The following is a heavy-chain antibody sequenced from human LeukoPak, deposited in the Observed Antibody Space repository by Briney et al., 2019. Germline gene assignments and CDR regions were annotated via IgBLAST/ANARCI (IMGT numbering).Heavy chain of an antibody. J-gene: IGHJ6*03. CDR1: GCTLSGLS. CDR3: ATEGTDYLDTRGHYYFYIDV. Sequence: ASVKVSCKVSGCTLSGLSLRWVRQAPGKGLEWMGGFVLEDGAAIYAQKFQGRVTMTEDTSTDTAYMELSSLRSEDTAVYYCATEGTDYLDTRGHYYFYIDVGGKGTTVTVSS. CDR2: FVLEDGAA. V-gene: IGHV1-24*01. D-gene: IGHD5-12*01.